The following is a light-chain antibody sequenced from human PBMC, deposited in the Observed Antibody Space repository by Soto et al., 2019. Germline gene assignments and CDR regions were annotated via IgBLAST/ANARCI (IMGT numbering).Light chain of an antibody. V-gene: IGKV1-39*01. CDR3: QQSSSTPPGT. CDR2: AAS. CDR1: QRISSY. J-gene: IGKJ1*01. Sequence: DIQMTQSPSSLSASVGDRVTITCRASQRISSYLNWYQQKPGKAPKLLIYAASSLQGGVPSRFSGSGSGTDFTLTISSLQREDFASYYCQQSSSTPPGTFGQGTKV.